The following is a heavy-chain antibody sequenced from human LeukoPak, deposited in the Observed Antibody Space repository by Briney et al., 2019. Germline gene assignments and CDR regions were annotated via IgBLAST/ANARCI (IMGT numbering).Heavy chain of an antibody. CDR3: ARDMLEYYDFWSGYPPMNNWFDP. Sequence: SETLSLTCTVSGGSISSYYWSWIRQPPGKGLEWIGYIYYSGSTNYNPSLKSRVTISVDTSKNQFSLKLSSVTAADTAVYYCARDMLEYYDFWSGYPPMNNWFDPWGQGILVTVSS. V-gene: IGHV4-59*01. D-gene: IGHD3-3*01. J-gene: IGHJ5*02. CDR1: GGSISSYY. CDR2: IYYSGST.